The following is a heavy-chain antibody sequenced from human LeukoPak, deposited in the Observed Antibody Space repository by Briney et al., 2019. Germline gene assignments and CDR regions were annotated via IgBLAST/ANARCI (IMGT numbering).Heavy chain of an antibody. CDR2: ISAYNGNT. J-gene: IGHJ4*02. V-gene: IGHV1-18*04. D-gene: IGHD6-13*01. Sequence: ASVKVSCKASGYTFTGYYMHWVRQAPGQGLEWMGWISAYNGNTNYAQKLQGRVTMTTDTSTSTAYMELRSLRSDDTAVYYCARVRVGSSSWYGLDYWGQGTLVTVSS. CDR3: ARVRVGSSSWYGLDY. CDR1: GYTFTGYY.